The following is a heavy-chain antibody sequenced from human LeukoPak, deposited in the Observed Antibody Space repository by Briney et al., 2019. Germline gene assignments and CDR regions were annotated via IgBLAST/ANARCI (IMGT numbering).Heavy chain of an antibody. CDR2: FYYSGST. V-gene: IGHV4-39*07. Sequence: PSETLSLTCTVSGGSISSSSYYWGWIRQPPGKGLEWIGSFYYSGSTYYNPSLKSRVTISVDTSKNQFSLKLSSVTAADTAVYYCASVITMVRGVIIAFDIWGQGTMVTVSS. CDR3: ASVITMVRGVIIAFDI. J-gene: IGHJ3*02. CDR1: GGSISSSSYY. D-gene: IGHD3-10*01.